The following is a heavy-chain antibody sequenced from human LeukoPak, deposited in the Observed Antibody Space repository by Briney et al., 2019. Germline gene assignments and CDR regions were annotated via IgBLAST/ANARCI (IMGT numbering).Heavy chain of an antibody. CDR1: GYRFSNYW. V-gene: IGHV5-51*01. CDR2: LHPGDSDI. J-gene: IGHJ4*02. CDR3: AVQYRDFYDF. D-gene: IGHD5-12*01. Sequence: GESLKISCTGSGYRFSNYWITWVRQMPGKRPEWLGILHPGDSDIRHSPSFEGQVTMSADTSTSTAYLQLNSLKASDTATYYCAVQYRDFYDFWGQGTQVTVSS.